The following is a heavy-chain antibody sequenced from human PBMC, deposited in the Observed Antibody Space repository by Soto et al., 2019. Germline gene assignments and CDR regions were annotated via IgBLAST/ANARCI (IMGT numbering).Heavy chain of an antibody. D-gene: IGHD3-16*01. CDR3: VRPLWGLTGMDV. CDR2: IDPSDSYT. Sequence: GESLKISFKGSGYSFTSYWISWVRQMPGKGLEWMGRIDPSDSYTNYSPSFQGHVTISADKSISTAYLQWSSLKASDTAMYYCVRPLWGLTGMDVWGQGTTVTVS. J-gene: IGHJ6*02. V-gene: IGHV5-10-1*01. CDR1: GYSFTSYW.